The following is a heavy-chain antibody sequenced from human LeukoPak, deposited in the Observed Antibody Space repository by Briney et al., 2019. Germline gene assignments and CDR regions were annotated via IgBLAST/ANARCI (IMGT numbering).Heavy chain of an antibody. D-gene: IGHD5-12*01. CDR3: ARIVGAYSGYEFIFDY. Sequence: GGSLRLSCEASGLTFSSYWMSWVRQAPGKGLEWVANIKQDGSEKYYVDSVKGRFTISRDNAKNSLDLQMNSLRAEDTAVYYCARIVGAYSGYEFIFDYWGQGTLVTVSS. V-gene: IGHV3-7*01. CDR2: IKQDGSEK. CDR1: GLTFSSYW. J-gene: IGHJ4*02.